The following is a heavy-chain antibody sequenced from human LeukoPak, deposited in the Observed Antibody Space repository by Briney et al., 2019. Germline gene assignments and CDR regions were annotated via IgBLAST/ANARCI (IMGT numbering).Heavy chain of an antibody. D-gene: IGHD6-19*01. Sequence: GGSLRLSCAASGFTFSDYDMNWIRQAPGTGLEWVSYITGSSSSKYYADPVKGRFTISRDNAKNSLYLQMNSLRAEDTAVYYCARPTTSGCYPHWGQGTMVTVSS. V-gene: IGHV3-48*01. CDR1: GFTFSDYD. CDR3: ARPTTSGCYPH. J-gene: IGHJ3*01. CDR2: ITGSSSSK.